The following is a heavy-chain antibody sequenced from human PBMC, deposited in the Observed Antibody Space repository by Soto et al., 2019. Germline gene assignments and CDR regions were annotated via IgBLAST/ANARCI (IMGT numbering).Heavy chain of an antibody. D-gene: IGHD3-10*01. CDR2: IYYSGST. CDR1: GASITSYY. J-gene: IGHJ6*02. Sequence: SETLSLTCTVSGASITSYYWSWIRQPPGKGLEWIGYIYYSGSTSYSPSLKSRVTISVDTSKNQFSLKLSSVTAADTALYYCARHVDMVQGMDVRGHGTTVPVS. V-gene: IGHV4-59*01. CDR3: ARHVDMVQGMDV.